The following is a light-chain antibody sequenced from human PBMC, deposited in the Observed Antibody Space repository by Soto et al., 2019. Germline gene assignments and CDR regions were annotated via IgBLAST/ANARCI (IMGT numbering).Light chain of an antibody. CDR1: QNINSY. CDR2: DAT. J-gene: IGKJ4*01. Sequence: DIQMTQSPSSLSASVGDRVTIICRASQNINSYLAWFQQKPGKAPKSLIYDATSLQSGVPSRFSGSGSGTGFSLTISSLQPEDAATYYCQQYERYNPSFGGGTKLEI. V-gene: IGKV1-16*01. CDR3: QQYERYNPS.